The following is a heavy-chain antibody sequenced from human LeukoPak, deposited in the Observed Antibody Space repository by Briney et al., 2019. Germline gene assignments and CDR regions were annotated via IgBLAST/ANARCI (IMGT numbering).Heavy chain of an antibody. CDR1: GFSLSSYS. V-gene: IGHV3-64D*06. CDR3: VKEGGAGYHFDS. Sequence: PGGSLRLSCSASGFSLSSYSMHWVRQAPGKGLEYLSAISSNGGSTYYADSVKGRFTISRDNSKNTLYLQMSSLRAEDTAVHYCVKEGGAGYHFDSWGQGTLVTVSS. CDR2: ISSNGGST. D-gene: IGHD5-18*01. J-gene: IGHJ4*02.